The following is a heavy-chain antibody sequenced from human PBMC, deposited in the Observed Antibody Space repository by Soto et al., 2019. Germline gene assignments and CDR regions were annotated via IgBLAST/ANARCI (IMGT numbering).Heavy chain of an antibody. V-gene: IGHV5-10-1*03. CDR1: GYSFTSYW. CDR2: IDPSDSYT. Sequence: EVQLVQSGAEVKKPGESLRISCKGSGYSFTSYWISWVRQMPGKGLEWMGRIDPSDSYTNYSPSFQGHVTISADKSISTAYLQWSSLKASDTAMYYCARRPVKYCTNGVCYTGSWFDPWGQGTLVTVSS. J-gene: IGHJ5*02. CDR3: ARRPVKYCTNGVCYTGSWFDP. D-gene: IGHD2-8*01.